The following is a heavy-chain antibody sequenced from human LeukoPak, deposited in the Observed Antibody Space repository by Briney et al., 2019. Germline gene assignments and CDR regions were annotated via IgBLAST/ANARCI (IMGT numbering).Heavy chain of an antibody. J-gene: IGHJ6*02. Sequence: GASVKVSCKASGGTFSSYAISWVRQAPGQGLEWMGGIIPIFGTANYAQKFQGRVTITADESTSTAYMELSSLRSEDTAVYYCARVRRKFPDPIYYYYGMDVWGQGTTVTVSS. CDR1: GGTFSSYA. CDR3: ARVRRKFPDPIYYYYGMDV. CDR2: IIPIFGTA. V-gene: IGHV1-69*13.